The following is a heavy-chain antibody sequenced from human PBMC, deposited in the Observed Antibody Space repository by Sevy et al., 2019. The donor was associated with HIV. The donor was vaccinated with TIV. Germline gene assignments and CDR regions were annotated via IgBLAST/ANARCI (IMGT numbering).Heavy chain of an antibody. CDR3: ITYPRITTTGTGGFDP. V-gene: IGHV3-15*01. D-gene: IGHD6-13*01. CDR1: GFTFSDAW. J-gene: IGHJ5*02. CDR2: IKSKSDGGTV. Sequence: GGSLRLSCAASGFTFSDAWMGWVRQAAGKGLECVGRIKSKSDGGTVEHAAPVKGRFTISRDDSKDTLYLKMNSLKTGDTAVYFCITYPRITTTGTGGFDPWGQGTLVTVSS.